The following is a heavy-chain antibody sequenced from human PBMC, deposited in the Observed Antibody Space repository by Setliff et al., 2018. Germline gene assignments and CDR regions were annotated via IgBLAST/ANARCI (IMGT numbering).Heavy chain of an antibody. CDR3: AKLVWLTTWYYMDV. D-gene: IGHD5-18*01. V-gene: IGHV3-7*03. Sequence: GGSLRLSCAASGLTFSSYWMTWVRQAPGKGLEWLANIKQDGSEIYSVDSVKCRFSISRDNAKNSLYLQMNSLRAEDTAVYYCAKLVWLTTWYYMDVWGKGTTVTVSS. CDR1: GLTFSSYW. J-gene: IGHJ6*03. CDR2: IKQDGSEI.